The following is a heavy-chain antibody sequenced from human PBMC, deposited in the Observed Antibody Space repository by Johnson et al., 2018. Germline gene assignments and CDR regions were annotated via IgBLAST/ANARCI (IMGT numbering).Heavy chain of an antibody. CDR1: GFTFSSYS. V-gene: IGHV3-23*04. CDR2: ISGSGGST. Sequence: EVQLVESGGGLVQPGGSLRLSCAASGFTFSSYSMSWVRQAPGKGLEWVSAISGSGGSTYYADSVKGRFTISRDNSKNTLYLQMNRLRTEDTAVYFCAKDLYDTCGVLGGWGGGTLVTVTS. CDR3: AKDLYDTCGVLGG. J-gene: IGHJ4*02. D-gene: IGHD3-22*01.